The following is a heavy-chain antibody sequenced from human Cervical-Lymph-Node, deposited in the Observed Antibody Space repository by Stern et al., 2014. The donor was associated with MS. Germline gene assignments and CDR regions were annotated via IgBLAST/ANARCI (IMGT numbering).Heavy chain of an antibody. D-gene: IGHD1-26*01. Sequence: VQLVESGAEVKKPGSSVKVSCKASGDTFSSYAINWVRPVPGQGLEWMGGITLVFGTTNYAQKFQGRVTITADKSTNTAYMELMTLRSEDTAVYYCARGGGLVGYFDYWGQGTLVSVSS. V-gene: IGHV1-69*06. CDR3: ARGGGLVGYFDY. CDR1: GDTFSSYA. CDR2: ITLVFGTT. J-gene: IGHJ4*02.